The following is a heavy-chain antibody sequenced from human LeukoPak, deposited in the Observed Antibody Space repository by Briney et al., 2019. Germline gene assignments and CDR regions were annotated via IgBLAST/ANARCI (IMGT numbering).Heavy chain of an antibody. CDR3: AKTPRYDSSGYYYSQGLNFDY. CDR2: ISGSGGST. V-gene: IGHV3-23*01. J-gene: IGHJ4*02. Sequence: GGSLRLSCAASGFTFDDYAMHWVRQAPGKGLEWVSAISGSGGSTYYADSVKGRFTISRDNSKNTLYLQMNSLRAEDTAVYYCAKTPRYDSSGYYYSQGLNFDYWGQGTLVTVSS. CDR1: GFTFDDYA. D-gene: IGHD3-22*01.